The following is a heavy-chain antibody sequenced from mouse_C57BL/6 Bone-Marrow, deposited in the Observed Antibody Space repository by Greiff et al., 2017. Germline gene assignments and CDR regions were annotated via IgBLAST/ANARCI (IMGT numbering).Heavy chain of an antibody. J-gene: IGHJ1*03. V-gene: IGHV1-72*01. CDR2: IDPNSGGT. CDR3: ARGGFWGTVVVRYFDV. Sequence: QVQLKQPGAELVKPGASVKLSCKASGYTFTSYWMHWVKQRPGRGLEWIGRIDPNSGGTKYNEKFKSKATLTVDKPSSTAYMQLSSLTSEDSAVYYCARGGFWGTVVVRYFDVWGTGTTVTVSS. CDR1: GYTFTSYW. D-gene: IGHD1-1*01.